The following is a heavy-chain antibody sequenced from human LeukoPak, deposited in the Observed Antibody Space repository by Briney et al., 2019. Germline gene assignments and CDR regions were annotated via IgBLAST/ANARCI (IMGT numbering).Heavy chain of an antibody. V-gene: IGHV3-66*01. CDR1: GFIVSSNH. CDR2: TYSGDTT. J-gene: IGHJ4*02. Sequence: PGRSLRLSCAASGFIVSSNHINWVRQTPAKGLEWVSITYSGDTTYYADSVKGRFTISRDNSKNTLYLQMNSLRVEDTAVYYCARERPGSRVLDYWGQGNVVTVSS. D-gene: IGHD3-10*01. CDR3: ARERPGSRVLDY.